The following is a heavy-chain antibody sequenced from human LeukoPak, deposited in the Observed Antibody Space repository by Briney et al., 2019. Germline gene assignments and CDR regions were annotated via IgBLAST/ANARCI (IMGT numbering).Heavy chain of an antibody. V-gene: IGHV3-48*03. CDR1: GFTFSSFE. CDR3: ARAAYSSTWYSRYFDL. Sequence: GGSLRLSCAASGFTFSSFEMNWVRQAPGKGLEWVSYISSSASTIYYADSVKGRFTISRDNAKNSLYLQMNSLRAEDTAVYYCARAAYSSTWYSRYFDLWGRGTLVTVSS. J-gene: IGHJ2*01. D-gene: IGHD6-13*01. CDR2: ISSSASTI.